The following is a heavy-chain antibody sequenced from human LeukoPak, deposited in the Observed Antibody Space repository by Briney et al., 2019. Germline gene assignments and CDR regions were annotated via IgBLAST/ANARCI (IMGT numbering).Heavy chain of an antibody. D-gene: IGHD1-1*01. Sequence: GASVTVSCKVSGYTLTELSMHWVRQAPGKGLEWMGGFDPEDGETIYAQKFQGRVTMTEDTSTDTAYMELSSLRSEDTAVYYCATGFLERESFDYWGQGTLVTVSS. J-gene: IGHJ4*02. CDR3: ATGFLERESFDY. CDR1: GYTLTELS. V-gene: IGHV1-24*01. CDR2: FDPEDGET.